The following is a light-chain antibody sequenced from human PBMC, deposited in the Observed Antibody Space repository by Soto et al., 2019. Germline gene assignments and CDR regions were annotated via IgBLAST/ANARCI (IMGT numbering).Light chain of an antibody. CDR1: QRISSW. CDR2: DAS. CDR3: QQYNSHPCA. Sequence: DIQMTQSPSTLSASVGNIVTITCRASQRISSWLAWYQQKPVNAHKLLTSDASSLERGVPSRFSGSGSGTDFTRTFSSLQPDDLVTDYCQQYNSHPCAFGQGTKVEIK. V-gene: IGKV1-5*01. J-gene: IGKJ1*01.